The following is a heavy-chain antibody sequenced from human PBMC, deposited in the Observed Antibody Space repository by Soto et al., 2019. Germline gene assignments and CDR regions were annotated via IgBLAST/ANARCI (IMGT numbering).Heavy chain of an antibody. J-gene: IGHJ4*02. Sequence: GASVEASCKASGYTFTSYDINWARQATGQGLEWMGWMNPNSGNTGYAQKFQGRVTMTRNTSISTAYMELSSLRSEDTAVYYCARGTHDYGDYAIDYWGQGTLVTVSS. V-gene: IGHV1-8*01. CDR1: GYTFTSYD. CDR2: MNPNSGNT. D-gene: IGHD4-17*01. CDR3: ARGTHDYGDYAIDY.